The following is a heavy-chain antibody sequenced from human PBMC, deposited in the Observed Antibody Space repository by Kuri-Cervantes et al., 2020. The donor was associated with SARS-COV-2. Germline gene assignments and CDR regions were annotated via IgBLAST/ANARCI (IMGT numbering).Heavy chain of an antibody. J-gene: IGHJ6*04. CDR2: IYYSGST. CDR3: ARDIDDFWSGYYHRLDV. D-gene: IGHD3-3*01. V-gene: IGHV4-59*11. CDR1: GGSISSHY. Sequence: SETLSLTCTVSGGSISSHYWSWIRQPPGKGLEWIGYIYYSGSTNYNPSLKSRVTISVDTSENQFSLKLSSVTAADTAVYYCARDIDDFWSGYYHRLDVWGKGTTVTVSS.